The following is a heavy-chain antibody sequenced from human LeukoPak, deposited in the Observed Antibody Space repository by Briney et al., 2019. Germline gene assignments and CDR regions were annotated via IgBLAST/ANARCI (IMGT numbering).Heavy chain of an antibody. J-gene: IGHJ2*01. Sequence: GGSLRLSCAASGFTVSSNYMSWVRQAPGKGLEWVSVIYSGGSTYYADSVKGRFTISRDNSKNTLYLQMNSLRAEDTAVYYCARVREDNVRWWYFDLWGRGTLVTVSS. CDR2: IYSGGST. CDR1: GFTVSSNY. CDR3: ARVREDNVRWWYFDL. D-gene: IGHD3-16*01. V-gene: IGHV3-53*01.